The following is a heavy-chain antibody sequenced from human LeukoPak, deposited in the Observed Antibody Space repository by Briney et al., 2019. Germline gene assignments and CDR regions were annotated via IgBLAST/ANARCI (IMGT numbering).Heavy chain of an antibody. CDR1: GGSISSGSYY. V-gene: IGHV4-61*01. J-gene: IGHJ6*03. Sequence: SETLSLTCTVSGGSISSGSYYWSWIRQPPGKGLEWIGYIYYSGSTNYNPSLKSRVTISVDTSKNQFSLKLSSVTAADTAVYYCARAVSWTDYYYYMDVWGKGTTVTVSS. D-gene: IGHD6-13*01. CDR2: IYYSGST. CDR3: ARAVSWTDYYYYMDV.